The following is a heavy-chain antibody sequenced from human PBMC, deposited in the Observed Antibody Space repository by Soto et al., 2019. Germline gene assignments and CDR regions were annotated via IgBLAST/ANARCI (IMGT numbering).Heavy chain of an antibody. CDR2: IYYSGST. CDR3: AGEVADSGYPIH. V-gene: IGHV4-61*01. J-gene: IGHJ4*02. CDR1: GVSVSSGSYY. D-gene: IGHD3-22*01. Sequence: SETLSLTCPVSGVSVSSGSYYWNWIRQPPGKGLEWIGYIYYSGSTYYNPSLESRVTISVDTSKNQFSLKLSSVTAADTAMYYCAGEVADSGYPIHWGQGTLVTVSS.